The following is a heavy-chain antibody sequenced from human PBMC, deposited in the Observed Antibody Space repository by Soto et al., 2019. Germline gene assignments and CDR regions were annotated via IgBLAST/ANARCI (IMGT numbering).Heavy chain of an antibody. Sequence: QVQLVESGGGVVQPGRSLRLSCAASGFTFSSYGMHWVRQAPGKGLEWVAVIWYDGSNKYYADSVKGRFTISRDNSKNTLYLQMNSLRAEDTAVYYCARVNWNYAFDYWGQETLVTVSS. V-gene: IGHV3-33*01. D-gene: IGHD1-7*01. J-gene: IGHJ4*02. CDR1: GFTFSSYG. CDR3: ARVNWNYAFDY. CDR2: IWYDGSNK.